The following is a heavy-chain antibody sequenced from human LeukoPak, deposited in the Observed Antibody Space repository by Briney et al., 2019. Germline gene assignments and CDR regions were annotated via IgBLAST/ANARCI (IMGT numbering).Heavy chain of an antibody. CDR2: IIPIFGTA. CDR1: GGTFSSYA. Sequence: APVKVSCKASGGTFSSYAISWVRQAPGQGLEWMGGIIPIFGTANYAQKFQGRVTITADESTSTAYMELSSLRSEDTAVYYCARVKSYTGWFDPWGQGTLVTVSS. V-gene: IGHV1-69*13. CDR3: ARVKSYTGWFDP. J-gene: IGHJ5*02. D-gene: IGHD1-1*01.